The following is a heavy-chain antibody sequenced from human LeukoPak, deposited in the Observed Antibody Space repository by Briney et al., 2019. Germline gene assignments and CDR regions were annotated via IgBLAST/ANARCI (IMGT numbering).Heavy chain of an antibody. J-gene: IGHJ4*02. CDR1: GITLSNYG. V-gene: IGHV3-23*01. D-gene: IGHD3-22*01. Sequence: GGSLRLSCAVSGITLSNYGMSWVRQAPGKGPEWVAGISGSGDSTNYADSVKGRFTISRDNPKNTLYLQLNNLRAEDTAVYFCAKRAVVIRVILVGFHKEAYYFDSWGQGALVTVSS. CDR3: AKRAVVIRVILVGFHKEAYYFDS. CDR2: ISGSGDST.